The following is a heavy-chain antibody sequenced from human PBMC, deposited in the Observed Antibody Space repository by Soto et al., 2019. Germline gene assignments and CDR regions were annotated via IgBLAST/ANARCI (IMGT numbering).Heavy chain of an antibody. Sequence: GGSLRLSCAASGFTFSSYAMLWVRQAPGKGLEWVAIISYDGSNKYYADSVKGRFTISRNNSKNTLYLQMNSLRAEDTAVYYCARDRCAAAGPFDYWGQGTLVTVSS. CDR1: GFTFSSYA. V-gene: IGHV3-30-3*01. CDR2: ISYDGSNK. D-gene: IGHD6-13*01. CDR3: ARDRCAAAGPFDY. J-gene: IGHJ4*02.